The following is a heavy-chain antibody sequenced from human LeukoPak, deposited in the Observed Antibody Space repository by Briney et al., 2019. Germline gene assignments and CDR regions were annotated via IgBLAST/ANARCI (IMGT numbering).Heavy chain of an antibody. Sequence: TSETLSLTCAVYGGPFSDYYWSWIRQPPGKGREWIGKINHSGSTNYRPSLKSRVTISIDTSKNQFSLKLKSMTAADTAVYYCARGEGARDGYNYEGPFYFDYWGEGTLVTVSS. CDR3: ARGEGARDGYNYEGPFYFDY. CDR2: INHSGST. D-gene: IGHD5-24*01. CDR1: GGPFSDYY. J-gene: IGHJ4*02. V-gene: IGHV4-34*01.